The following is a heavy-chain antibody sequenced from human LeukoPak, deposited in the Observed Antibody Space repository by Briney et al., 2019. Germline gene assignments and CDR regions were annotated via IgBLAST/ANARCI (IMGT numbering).Heavy chain of an antibody. CDR3: AREGLTTTPNNALDI. V-gene: IGHV3-33*01. J-gene: IGHJ3*02. CDR1: GFTFSSYG. CDR2: IWYDENKK. Sequence: GGSLRLSCAASGFTFSSYGMHWVRQAPGKGLEWVAVIWYDENKKYYGDSVKGRFTISRDNFKSTLYLQMNSLRVEDTAVYYCAREGLTTTPNNALDIWGQGTMVTVSS. D-gene: IGHD4-11*01.